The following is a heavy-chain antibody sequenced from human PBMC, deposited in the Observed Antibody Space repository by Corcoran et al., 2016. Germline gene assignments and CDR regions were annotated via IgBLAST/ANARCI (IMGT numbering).Heavy chain of an antibody. CDR1: GFTFSNAW. Sequence: EVQLVESGGGLVKPGGSLRLSCAASGFTFSNAWMNWVRQAPGKGLEWVGRIKSKTDGGTTDYAAPVKGRFTIARDDSKNMLYLQMNSLKTEDPAVYYCTTVIWPGWFDPWGQGTLVTVSS. J-gene: IGHJ5*02. CDR2: IKSKTDGGTT. CDR3: TTVIWPGWFDP. V-gene: IGHV3-15*07.